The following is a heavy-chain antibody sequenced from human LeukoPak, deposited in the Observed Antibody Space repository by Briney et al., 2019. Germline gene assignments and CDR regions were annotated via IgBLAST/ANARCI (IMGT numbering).Heavy chain of an antibody. V-gene: IGHV3-66*01. CDR1: GFTVSSNY. CDR2: LYTGGNT. Sequence: GGSLRLSCAASGFTVSSNYMSWVRQAPGKGLEWVSVLYTGGNTYYADSVKGRFTISRDNSRNTLYLQMNSLRAEDTAVYYCARVGRGNIYGYGDCWGQGTLVTVSS. D-gene: IGHD5-18*01. J-gene: IGHJ4*02. CDR3: ARVGRGNIYGYGDC.